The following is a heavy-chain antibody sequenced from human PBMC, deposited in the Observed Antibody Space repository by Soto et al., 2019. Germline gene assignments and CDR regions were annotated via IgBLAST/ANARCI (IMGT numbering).Heavy chain of an antibody. Sequence: QVQLVESGGGVVQPGRSPRLSCAASGFTFSTYAMHWVRQAPGKGLEWVAVISYDGINKYYADSVKGRFTISRDNSKNTLYLQMNSLRAEDTAVFYCARDSSTLAFCGGDCSTFDYWGQGTLVTVSS. CDR2: ISYDGINK. CDR1: GFTFSTYA. J-gene: IGHJ4*02. CDR3: ARDSSTLAFCGGDCSTFDY. D-gene: IGHD2-21*02. V-gene: IGHV3-30-3*01.